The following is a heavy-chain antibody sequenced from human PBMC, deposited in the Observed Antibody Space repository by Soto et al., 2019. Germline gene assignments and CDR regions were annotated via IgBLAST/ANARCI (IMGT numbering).Heavy chain of an antibody. V-gene: IGHV5-10-1*01. J-gene: IGHJ6*02. CDR2: IDPSDSYT. D-gene: IGHD3-16*01. CDR1: GYSFTSYW. CDR3: ARLAFGHYGMDV. Sequence: GESLKISCKGSGYSFTSYWISWVRQMPGKGLEWMGRIDPSDSYTNYSPSFQGHVTISADKSISTNYIQWNSLKASDTAMYYCARLAFGHYGMDVWGQGTTVTVSS.